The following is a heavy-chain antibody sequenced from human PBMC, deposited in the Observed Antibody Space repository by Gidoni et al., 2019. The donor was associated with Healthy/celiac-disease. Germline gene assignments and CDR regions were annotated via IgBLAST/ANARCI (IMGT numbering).Heavy chain of an antibody. CDR3: TSSSRYYYYYMDV. CDR2: IWYDGSNK. CDR1: GFTFSSYG. V-gene: IGHV3-33*01. Sequence: QGQLVESGGGVVQPGRSLRLSCAASGFTFSSYGMHWVRQAPGKGLEWVAVIWYDGSNKYYADSVKGRFTISRDNSKNTLYLQMNSLRAEDTAVYYCTSSSRYYYYYMDVWGKGTTVTVSS. J-gene: IGHJ6*03. D-gene: IGHD6-6*01.